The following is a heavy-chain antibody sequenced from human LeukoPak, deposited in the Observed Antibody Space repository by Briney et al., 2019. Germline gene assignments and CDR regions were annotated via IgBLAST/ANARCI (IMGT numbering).Heavy chain of an antibody. Sequence: GGSLRLSCAASGFTFSTYWMTWVRQAPGKGLEWVANIKQDGTEKYYVDSVKGRFTISRDNSKNTLYLQMGSLRAEDMAVYYCARGALKWERPDNWFDPWGQGTLVTVSS. CDR3: ARGALKWERPDNWFDP. CDR1: GFTFSTYW. D-gene: IGHD1-26*01. CDR2: IKQDGTEK. V-gene: IGHV3-7*01. J-gene: IGHJ5*02.